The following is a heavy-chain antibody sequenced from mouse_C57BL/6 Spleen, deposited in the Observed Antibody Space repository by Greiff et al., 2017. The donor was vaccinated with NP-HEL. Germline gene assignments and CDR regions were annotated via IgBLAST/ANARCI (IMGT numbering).Heavy chain of an antibody. J-gene: IGHJ4*01. CDR3: AGHITTGAMDY. V-gene: IGHV1-42*01. Sequence: EVQLQESGPELVKPGASVKISCKASGYSFTGYYMNWVKQSPEKSLEWIGEINPSTGGTTYNQKFKAKATLTVDKSSSTAYMQLKSLTSEDSAVYYCAGHITTGAMDYWGQGTSVTVSS. CDR2: INPSTGGT. D-gene: IGHD1-1*01. CDR1: GYSFTGYY.